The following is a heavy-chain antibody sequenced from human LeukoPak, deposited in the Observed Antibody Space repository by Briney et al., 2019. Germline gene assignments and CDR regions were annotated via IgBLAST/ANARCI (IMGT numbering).Heavy chain of an antibody. V-gene: IGHV3-7*01. J-gene: IGHJ5*02. CDR3: ARGGQAAMVDP. Sequence: GGSLRLSCAASGFTFSSYATIWVRQAPGKGLEWVSNIKQDGSEKYYVESVKGRFTISRDNAKNSLYLQMNSLRAEDTAVYYCARGGQAAMVDPWGQGTVVTVSS. D-gene: IGHD2-2*01. CDR1: GFTFSSYA. CDR2: IKQDGSEK.